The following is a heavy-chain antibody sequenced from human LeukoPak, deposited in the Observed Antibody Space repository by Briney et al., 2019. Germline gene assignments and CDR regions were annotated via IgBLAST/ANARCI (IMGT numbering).Heavy chain of an antibody. CDR2: IYYSGST. V-gene: IGHV4-39*07. CDR1: GGSLSSSSYY. J-gene: IGHJ4*02. CDR3: ARNSGSYSDY. D-gene: IGHD1-26*01. Sequence: SETLSLTCTVSGGSLSSSSYYWGWIRQPPGKGLEWIGSIYYSGSTYYNPSLKSRVTISVDTSKNQFSLKLSSVTAADTAVYYCARNSGSYSDYWGQGTLVTVSS.